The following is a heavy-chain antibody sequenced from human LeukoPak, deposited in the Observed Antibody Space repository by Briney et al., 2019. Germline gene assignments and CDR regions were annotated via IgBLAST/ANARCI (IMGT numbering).Heavy chain of an antibody. D-gene: IGHD3-10*01. CDR3: AKSGAREYYFDY. Sequence: GGSLRLSCAASGFTFDDYAMPWVRQAPGKGLERVSGISWDSGSIGYADSVEGRFTIPRDNAKNSLYLQMNSLRAEDTALYYCAKSGAREYYFDYWGQGTLVTVSS. J-gene: IGHJ4*02. CDR1: GFTFDDYA. V-gene: IGHV3-9*01. CDR2: ISWDSGSI.